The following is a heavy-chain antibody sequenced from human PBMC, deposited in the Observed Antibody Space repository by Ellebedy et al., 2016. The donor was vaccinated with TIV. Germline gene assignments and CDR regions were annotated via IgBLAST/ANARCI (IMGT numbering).Heavy chain of an antibody. Sequence: GESLKISCAASGFTFSSDWMSWVRQAPGKGLEWVANIKQDGSEKYYLDSVKGRFTISRDNAKNSLYLQMNSLRAEDTAVYFCARENGYYFDYWGQGTLVIVSS. D-gene: IGHD6-25*01. V-gene: IGHV3-7*01. CDR2: IKQDGSEK. J-gene: IGHJ4*02. CDR1: GFTFSSDW. CDR3: ARENGYYFDY.